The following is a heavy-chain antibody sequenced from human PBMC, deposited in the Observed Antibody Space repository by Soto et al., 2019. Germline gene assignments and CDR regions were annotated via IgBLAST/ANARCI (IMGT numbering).Heavy chain of an antibody. Sequence: PSETLSLTCTVSGASISSGDYYWSWIRQHPGKGLEWIGYIYYSGSTYYNPSLKSRLTISIDTSKNQFSLQLSSVTPADTAVYYCARLVGNSWLDHWGQGTLVTVSS. CDR1: GASISSGDYY. J-gene: IGHJ5*02. D-gene: IGHD6-6*01. V-gene: IGHV4-31*03. CDR2: IYYSGST. CDR3: ARLVGNSWLDH.